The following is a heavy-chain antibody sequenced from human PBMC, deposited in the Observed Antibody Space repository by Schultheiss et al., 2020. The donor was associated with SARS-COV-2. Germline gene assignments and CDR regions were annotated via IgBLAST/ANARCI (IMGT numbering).Heavy chain of an antibody. D-gene: IGHD5-18*01. V-gene: IGHV3-23*01. CDR1: GLTFSSSG. Sequence: GGSLRLSCADSGLTFSSSGMHWVRQAPGKGLEWVSAISGSGGSTYYADSVKGRFTISRDNSKNTLYLQMNSLRAKDTAVYYCARDWAAVTSMDVWGQGTTVTVSS. CDR2: ISGSGGST. CDR3: ARDWAAVTSMDV. J-gene: IGHJ6*02.